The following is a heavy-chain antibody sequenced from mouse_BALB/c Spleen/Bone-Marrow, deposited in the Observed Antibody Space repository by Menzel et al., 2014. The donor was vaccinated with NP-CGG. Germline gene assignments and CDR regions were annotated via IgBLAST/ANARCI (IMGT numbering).Heavy chain of an antibody. Sequence: QVQLPQSGAELARPGASVKMSCKASGYTFTSYTMHWVKQRPGQGLEWIGYINPSSGYTNYNQKFKDKATLTADKSSSTAYMQLSSLTSEDSAVYYCARSGRLLRDPYVDYWGQGTSLTVAS. CDR1: GYTFTSYT. CDR2: INPSSGYT. D-gene: IGHD1-1*01. J-gene: IGHJ2*03. CDR3: ARSGRLLRDPYVDY. V-gene: IGHV1-4*01.